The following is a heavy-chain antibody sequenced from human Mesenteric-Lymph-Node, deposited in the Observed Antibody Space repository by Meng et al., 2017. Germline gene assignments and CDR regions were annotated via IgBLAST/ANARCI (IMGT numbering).Heavy chain of an antibody. Sequence: SETLSLTCAVSGYSISSGYYWVWIRQPPGKGLEWIGSIYHSGSTYYNPSLKSRTTISGDTSENQFSLNLNSVTAADTAVYYCASCAMITFGETIGWALKYWSQGTLVTVSS. CDR3: ASCAMITFGETIGWALKY. V-gene: IGHV4-38-2*01. J-gene: IGHJ4*02. CDR1: GYSISSGYY. CDR2: IYHSGST. D-gene: IGHD3-16*01.